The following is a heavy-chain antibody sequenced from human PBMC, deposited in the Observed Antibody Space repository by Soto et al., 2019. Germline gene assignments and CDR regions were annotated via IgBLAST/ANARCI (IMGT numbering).Heavy chain of an antibody. CDR2: ISYDGSLQ. J-gene: IGHJ4*02. CDR1: GFAFSSYG. Sequence: QAQLVESGGGVVQPGRSLRLSCAASGFAFSSYGMHWVRQAPGTGLEWVAVISYDGSLQHYADSVKGRFTISRDNSKNMVLLQMSSLRAEDTAVYFCVFDRGYGHASVPYSWGQGTLVSVSS. V-gene: IGHV3-30*03. D-gene: IGHD5-18*01. CDR3: VFDRGYGHASVPYS.